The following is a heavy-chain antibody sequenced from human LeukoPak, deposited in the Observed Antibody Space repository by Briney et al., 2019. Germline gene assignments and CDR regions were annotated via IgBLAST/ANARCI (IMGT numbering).Heavy chain of an antibody. CDR1: GFTFSSFS. J-gene: IGHJ4*02. Sequence: RAGGSLRLSCAASGFTFSSFSMNWVRQAPGKGLERLSYITSSSSSTYYADSVKGRFTISRDNARNSLYQQMNSLRAEDTAVYYCARVIGSYGDSACWGQGTLVTVSS. V-gene: IGHV3-48*04. CDR2: ITSSSSST. CDR3: ARVIGSYGDSAC. D-gene: IGHD4-17*01.